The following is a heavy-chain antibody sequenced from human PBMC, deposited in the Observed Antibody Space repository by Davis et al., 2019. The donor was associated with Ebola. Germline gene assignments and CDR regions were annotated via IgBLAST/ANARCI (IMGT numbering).Heavy chain of an antibody. J-gene: IGHJ6*02. CDR3: ARDGVWDDFWIGFMDV. CDR1: GFTFSSDW. D-gene: IGHD3-3*01. CDR2: IKGDGSGK. Sequence: GESLKISCAASGFTFSSDWMSWVRQAPGKGLEWVANIKGDGSGKYYVDSVKGRFTISRDNAKNSLHLQVNSLRAEDTAVYYCARDGVWDDFWIGFMDVWGQGTTVTVSS. V-gene: IGHV3-7*03.